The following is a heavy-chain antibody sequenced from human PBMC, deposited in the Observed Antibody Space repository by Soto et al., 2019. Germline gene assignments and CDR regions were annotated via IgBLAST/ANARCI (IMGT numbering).Heavy chain of an antibody. CDR3: ARTPTVTTLCYFDY. J-gene: IGHJ4*02. V-gene: IGHV1-69*06. CDR2: IIPIFGTA. CDR1: GGTFSSYA. D-gene: IGHD4-17*01. Sequence: KVSCKASGGTFSSYAISWVRQAPGQGLEWMGGIIPIFGTANYAQKFQGRVTITADKSTSTAYMELSSLRSEDTAVYYCARTPTVTTLCYFDYWGQGTLVTVSS.